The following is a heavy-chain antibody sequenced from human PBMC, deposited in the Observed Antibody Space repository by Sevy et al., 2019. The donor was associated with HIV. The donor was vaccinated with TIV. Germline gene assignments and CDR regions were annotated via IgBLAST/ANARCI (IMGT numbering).Heavy chain of an antibody. CDR3: ADTSAKGDDAFNI. CDR1: GFTFSSYA. Sequence: GGYLRLSCAASGFTFSSYAMSWVRQAPGKGLEWVSAISRSGGSTYYADSVKGRFTISRDNSKNTLYLQMNSLRAEDTFAYYCADTSAKGDDAFNIWGQGTMVTVSS. CDR2: ISRSGGST. J-gene: IGHJ3*02. V-gene: IGHV3-23*01. D-gene: IGHD3-16*01.